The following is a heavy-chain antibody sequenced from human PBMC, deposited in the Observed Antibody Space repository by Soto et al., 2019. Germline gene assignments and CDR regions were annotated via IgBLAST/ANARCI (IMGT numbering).Heavy chain of an antibody. V-gene: IGHV3-11*06. J-gene: IGHJ4*03. CDR1: GFIFIDYT. D-gene: IGHD3-16*01. Sequence: GGSLRLSCKASGFIFIDYTMNWVRQAPGKGPEWLAYIKSSNSFTTYADSVKGRFAISRGNAKNSLYLEMNNLRDEDTAVYFCVRDYACAYDEWGQGSLVTVS. CDR3: VRDYACAYDE. CDR2: IKSSNSFT.